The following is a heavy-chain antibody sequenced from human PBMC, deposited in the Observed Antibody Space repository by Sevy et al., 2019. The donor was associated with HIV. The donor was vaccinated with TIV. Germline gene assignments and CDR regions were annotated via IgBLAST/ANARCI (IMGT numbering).Heavy chain of an antibody. CDR2: VSDDGSTK. CDR3: ARPGITSGYLYYFDY. Sequence: GGSLRLSCVVSGFTFNTYPLHWVRQAPGKGLEWVAVVSDDGSTKYYADSVKGRFTISRDNSKNTLYLQMNSLRADDTAIYYSARPGITSGYLYYFDYWGQGTLVTVSS. V-gene: IGHV3-30*04. J-gene: IGHJ4*02. D-gene: IGHD3-22*01. CDR1: GFTFNTYP.